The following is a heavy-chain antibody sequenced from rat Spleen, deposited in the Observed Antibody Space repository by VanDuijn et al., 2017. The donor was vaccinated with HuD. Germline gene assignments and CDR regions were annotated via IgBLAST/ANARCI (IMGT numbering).Heavy chain of an antibody. CDR2: ISTGGGNT. D-gene: IGHD1-12*02. CDR3: ARHPTQYYDGTYYPDY. CDR1: GFTFSNYG. V-gene: IGHV5S14*01. J-gene: IGHJ2*01. Sequence: EVQLVESGGGLVQPGRSLKLSCAASGFTFSNYGMAWVRQTPTKGLEWVASISTGGGNTYYRDSVKGRFTIARDNAKNTQYLQMDSLRSEDTATYDCARHPTQYYDGTYYPDYWGQGVMVTVSS.